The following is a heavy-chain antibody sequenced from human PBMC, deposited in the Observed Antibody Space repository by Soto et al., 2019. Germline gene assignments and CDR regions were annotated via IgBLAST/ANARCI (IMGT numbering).Heavy chain of an antibody. CDR3: ARAGGGYDTYCDY. D-gene: IGHD5-12*01. CDR1: GGSISSGGYS. CDR2: IYHSGST. J-gene: IGHJ4*02. V-gene: IGHV4-30-2*01. Sequence: QLQLQESGSGLVQPSQTLSLTCAVSGGSISSGGYSWSWIRQPPGKGLEWIGYIYHSGSTYYNPSLKSRVTISVDRSKNQFSLKLSSVTAADTAVYYCARAGGGYDTYCDYWGQGTLVTVSS.